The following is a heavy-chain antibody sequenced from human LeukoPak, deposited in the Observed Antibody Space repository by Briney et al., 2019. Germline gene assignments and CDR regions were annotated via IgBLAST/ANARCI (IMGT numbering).Heavy chain of an antibody. CDR1: VYTFTGYY. CDR2: INPNSGGT. D-gene: IGHD6-19*01. J-gene: IGHJ5*02. CDR3: ARAGGYSSGWYEGNWFDP. Sequence: VASVKVSCKASVYTFTGYYMHWVRQAPGRGLEWMGWINPNSGGTNYAQKFQGRVTMTRDTSISTAYMELSRLRSDDTAVYYCARAGGYSSGWYEGNWFDPWGQGTLVTVSS. V-gene: IGHV1-2*02.